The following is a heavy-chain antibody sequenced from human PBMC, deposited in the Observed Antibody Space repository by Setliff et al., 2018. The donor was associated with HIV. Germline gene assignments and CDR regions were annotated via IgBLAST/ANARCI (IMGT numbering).Heavy chain of an antibody. CDR3: ARTYNYYMDD. CDR1: GFTFSSYA. Sequence: GGSLRLSCAASGFTFSSYAMTWVRQAPGKGLEWVSVISGSGGSTYYADSVKGRFTISRDNSKNTLYLQMNSLRAEDTAVYYCARTYNYYMDDWGKGTTVTVSS. CDR2: ISGSGGST. J-gene: IGHJ6*03. V-gene: IGHV3-23*01.